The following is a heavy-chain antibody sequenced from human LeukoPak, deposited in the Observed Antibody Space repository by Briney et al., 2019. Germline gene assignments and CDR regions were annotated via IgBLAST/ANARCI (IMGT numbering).Heavy chain of an antibody. V-gene: IGHV5-51*01. CDR3: ARHTPHLHYDSPPGFFDI. J-gene: IGHJ3*02. CDR1: GYRSTNYW. D-gene: IGHD3-22*01. CDR2: IYPGDSDP. Sequence: GESLKISCKASGYRSTNYWIGWVRQMPGKGLEWMGIIYPGDSDPRYSPSFQGQVTISADKSISTAYLQWSSLKASDTAMYYCARHTPHLHYDSPPGFFDIWGQGTMVTVSS.